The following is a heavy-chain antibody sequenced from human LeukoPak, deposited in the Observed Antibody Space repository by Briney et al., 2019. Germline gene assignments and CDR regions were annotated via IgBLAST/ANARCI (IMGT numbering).Heavy chain of an antibody. Sequence: SETLSLTCTVSGGSISSYYWSWIRQPPGKGLKWIGNIYYSGYTTYSPSLRSRVTISVDTSKNQFSLKLSSVTAADTAVYYCARDKGTSYLSSFDYWGQGTLVTVSS. CDR3: ARDKGTSYLSSFDY. J-gene: IGHJ4*02. D-gene: IGHD6-6*01. V-gene: IGHV4-59*01. CDR2: IYYSGYT. CDR1: GGSISSYY.